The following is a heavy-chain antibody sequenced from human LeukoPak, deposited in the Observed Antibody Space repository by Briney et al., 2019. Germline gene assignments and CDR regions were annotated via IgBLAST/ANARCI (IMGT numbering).Heavy chain of an antibody. CDR3: AKDLYGSGSLSDDDAFDI. CDR2: ISWNSGSI. D-gene: IGHD3-10*01. CDR1: GFTFDDYA. Sequence: PGRSLRLSCAASGFTFDDYAMHWVRQAPGKGLEWVSGISWNSGSIGYADSVKGRFTISRDNAKNSLYLQMNSLRAEDTALYYCAKDLYGSGSLSDDDAFDIWGQGTMVTVSS. J-gene: IGHJ3*02. V-gene: IGHV3-9*01.